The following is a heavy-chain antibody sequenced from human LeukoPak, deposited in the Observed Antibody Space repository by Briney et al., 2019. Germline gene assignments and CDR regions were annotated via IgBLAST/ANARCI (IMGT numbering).Heavy chain of an antibody. Sequence: GGSLRLSCVTSGFTFSSYGMHWVRQVPGKGLEWVAVISYDAKSNYHVDSVKGRLTISRDNAKNSLYLQMNSLRAEDTALYYCAKDKLSSGYPTTFDYWGQGTLVTVSS. CDR1: GFTFSSYG. D-gene: IGHD3-22*01. V-gene: IGHV3-30*18. CDR2: ISYDAKSN. CDR3: AKDKLSSGYPTTFDY. J-gene: IGHJ4*02.